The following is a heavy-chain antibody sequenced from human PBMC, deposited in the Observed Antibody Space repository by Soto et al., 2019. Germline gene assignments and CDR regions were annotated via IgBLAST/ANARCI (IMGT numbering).Heavy chain of an antibody. J-gene: IGHJ4*02. Sequence: QLQLQESGSGLVKPSQTLSLTCAVSGGSISSGGYSWSWIRQPPGKGLVWIGYIYHSGSTYYNPSLKSRVTISVDRSNNQFSLKLSSVTAADTAVSYCAMDSTTGPTLDYWGQGTRVTVSS. CDR3: AMDSTTGPTLDY. D-gene: IGHD1-1*01. V-gene: IGHV4-30-2*01. CDR1: GGSISSGGYS. CDR2: IYHSGST.